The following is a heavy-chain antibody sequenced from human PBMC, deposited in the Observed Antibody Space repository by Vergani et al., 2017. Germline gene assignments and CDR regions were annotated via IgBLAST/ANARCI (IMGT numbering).Heavy chain of an antibody. J-gene: IGHJ4*02. Sequence: QVQLQQWGAGLLKPSETLSLTCAVYGGSFSGYYWSWIRQPPGKGLEWIGYIYTSGSTNYNPSLKSRVTISVDTSKNQFSLKLSSVTAADTAMYYCARDWRGHFDYWGQGTLVTVSS. CDR3: ARDWRGHFDY. V-gene: IGHV4-34*01. CDR2: IYTSGST. CDR1: GGSFSGYY.